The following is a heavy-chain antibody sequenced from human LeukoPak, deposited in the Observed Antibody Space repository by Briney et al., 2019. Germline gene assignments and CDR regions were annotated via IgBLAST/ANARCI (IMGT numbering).Heavy chain of an antibody. CDR1: GGSISSSSYY. V-gene: IGHV4-39*01. Sequence: SETLSLTCTVSGGSISSSSYYWGWTRQPPGKGLEWIGSIYYSGSTYYNPSLKSRVTISVDTSKNQFSLKLSSVTAADTAVYYCARPSTGIAADHDAFDIWGQGTMVTVSS. CDR2: IYYSGST. D-gene: IGHD6-13*01. J-gene: IGHJ3*02. CDR3: ARPSTGIAADHDAFDI.